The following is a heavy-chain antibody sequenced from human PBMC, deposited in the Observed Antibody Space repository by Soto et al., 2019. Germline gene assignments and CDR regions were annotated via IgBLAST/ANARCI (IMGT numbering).Heavy chain of an antibody. D-gene: IGHD2-2*01. CDR1: GFTFSSYW. CDR2: IKQDGSEK. J-gene: IGHJ5*02. CDR3: ARDWIVVVPAAMPDWFDL. V-gene: IGHV3-7*01. Sequence: GGSLRLSCAASGFTFSSYWMSWVRQAPGKGLEWVANIKQDGSEKYYVDSVKGRFTISRDNAKNSLYLQMNSLRAEDTAVYYCARDWIVVVPAAMPDWFDLWGQGTLVTVSS.